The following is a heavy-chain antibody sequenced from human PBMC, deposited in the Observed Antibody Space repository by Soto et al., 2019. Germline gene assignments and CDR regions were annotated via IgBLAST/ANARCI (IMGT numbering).Heavy chain of an antibody. CDR1: GDYIGSSAYF. J-gene: IGHJ4*02. Sequence: QLQLQESGPGLVRPSETLSLTCTVSGDYIGSSAYFWGWTRQSPGKGLEWIASIGPGGNTNYNPSLKSRVTISLDTSTNHFSLTVTSVTAADTAIYFCARHLGPTGVMDWGQGILVTVSS. V-gene: IGHV4-39*01. CDR3: ARHLGPTGVMD. CDR2: IGPGGNT. D-gene: IGHD3-16*01.